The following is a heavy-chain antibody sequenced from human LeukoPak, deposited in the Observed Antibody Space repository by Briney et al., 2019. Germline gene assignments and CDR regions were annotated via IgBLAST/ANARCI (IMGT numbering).Heavy chain of an antibody. CDR2: ISGSGGST. J-gene: IGHJ4*02. D-gene: IGHD1-26*01. CDR3: AKGRELRQYYFDY. V-gene: IGHV3-23*01. CDR1: GFTFSSYA. Sequence: GGSLRLSCAASGFTFSSYAMSWVRQAPGNGLEWVSAISGSGGSTCYADSVKGRFTISRDNSKNTLYLQMNSLRAEDTAVYYCAKGRELRQYYFDYWGQGTLVTVSS.